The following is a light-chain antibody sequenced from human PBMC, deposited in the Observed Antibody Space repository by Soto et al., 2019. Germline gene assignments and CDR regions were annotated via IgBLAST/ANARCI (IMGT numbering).Light chain of an antibody. CDR2: EVS. V-gene: IGLV2-23*02. J-gene: IGLJ2*01. CDR3: CSYAGGGVV. Sequence: QSALTQPASVSGSPGQSITISCTGTSSDVGSYNLVSWYQQHPGKAPKLMIYEVSKRPSGVSNRFSGSKSGNTASLTISGLQADDEADFHCCSYAGGGVVFGGGTQLTVL. CDR1: SSDVGSYNL.